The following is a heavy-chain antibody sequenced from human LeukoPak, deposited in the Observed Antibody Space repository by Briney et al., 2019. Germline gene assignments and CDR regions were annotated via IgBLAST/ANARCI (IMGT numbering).Heavy chain of an antibody. J-gene: IGHJ4*02. V-gene: IGHV4-39*01. CDR3: ARDNWNDGPMDY. D-gene: IGHD1-1*01. CDR2: IYYSGST. CDR1: GGSISSSSYY. Sequence: PSETLSLTCTVSGGSISSSSYYWGWIRQPPGKGLEWIGSIYYSGSTYYNPSLKSRVTISVDTSKNQFSLKLSSVTAADTAVYYCARDNWNDGPMDYWGQGTLVTVSS.